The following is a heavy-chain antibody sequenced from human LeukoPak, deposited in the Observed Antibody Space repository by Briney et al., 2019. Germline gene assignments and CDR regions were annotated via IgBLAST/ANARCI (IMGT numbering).Heavy chain of an antibody. D-gene: IGHD5-12*01. CDR2: ISGGASYI. CDR1: GFTFSDYS. V-gene: IGHV3-21*01. CDR3: ARMAVATGADFDI. Sequence: GGSLRLPCAASGFTFSDYSMNWVRQAPGKGLEWVASISGGASYIYYADSVKGRFTISRDNAKTSLYLQMNSLRAEDTAVYYCARMAVATGADFDIWGQGTMVTVSS. J-gene: IGHJ3*02.